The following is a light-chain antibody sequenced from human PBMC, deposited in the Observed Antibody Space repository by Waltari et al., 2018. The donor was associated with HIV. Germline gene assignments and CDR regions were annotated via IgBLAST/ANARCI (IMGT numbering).Light chain of an antibody. Sequence: QLFLSQSPSASASLGASVKLTCTLSRGHSRYATACHQQQPERGPRYWMKVNSDGSHRKRAPIPDGVSGSSSAAERYLTMSSLQSEDEADCYGQTSGTGIRVFGGGTKLTVL. CDR3: QTSGTGIRV. J-gene: IGLJ2*01. V-gene: IGLV4-69*01. CDR1: RGHSRYA. CDR2: VNSDGSH.